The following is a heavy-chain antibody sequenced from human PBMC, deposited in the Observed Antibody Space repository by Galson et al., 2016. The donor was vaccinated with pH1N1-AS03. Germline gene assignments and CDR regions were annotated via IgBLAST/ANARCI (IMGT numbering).Heavy chain of an antibody. Sequence: SETLSLTCSVSTGSFRGAHWAWVRQPPGKGLEWVGEVILGRCNDCVPGENTKYAPSLKSRVTISIDTSRSQLSLRLTSVTAADTAVYYCVRRPTGLDYWGRGSLVTVSS. CDR1: TGSFRGAH. CDR3: VRRPTGLDY. J-gene: IGHJ4*02. CDR2: VILGRCNDCVPGENT. V-gene: IGHV4-34*12.